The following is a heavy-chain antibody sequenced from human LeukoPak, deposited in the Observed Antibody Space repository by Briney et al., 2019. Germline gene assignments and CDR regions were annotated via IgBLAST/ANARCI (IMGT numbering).Heavy chain of an antibody. V-gene: IGHV4-34*01. CDR3: ARSSDWYYFDY. J-gene: IGHJ4*02. CDR1: GGSFSGYY. D-gene: IGHD6-13*01. Sequence: SETLSLTCAVYGGSFSGYYWSWIRQPPGKGLEWIGEINHSGSTNYNPSLKSRVTISVDTSKNQFSLKLSSVTAADTAVYYCARSSDWYYFDYWGQGTLVTVSS. CDR2: INHSGST.